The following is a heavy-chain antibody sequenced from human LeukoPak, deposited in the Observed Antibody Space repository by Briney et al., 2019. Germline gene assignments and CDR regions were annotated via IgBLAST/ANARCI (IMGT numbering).Heavy chain of an antibody. D-gene: IGHD5-24*01. CDR1: GYTFIDYY. CDR2: INPNGGGT. J-gene: IGHJ4*02. CDR3: ARYALDGYNNFDY. Sequence: ASVKVSCKASGYTFIDYYMHWVRKAPGQGLEWMGWINPNGGGTYFAQKFQGRVTMTRDTSISTAPMELSRLRSDDTAVYYCARYALDGYNNFDYWGQGTLVTVSS. V-gene: IGHV1-2*02.